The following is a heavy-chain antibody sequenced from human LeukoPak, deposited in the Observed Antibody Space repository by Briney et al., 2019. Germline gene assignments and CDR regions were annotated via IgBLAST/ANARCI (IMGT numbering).Heavy chain of an antibody. V-gene: IGHV1-2*02. CDR1: GYTFTDYY. CDR2: IDPNSGDT. D-gene: IGHD1-26*01. CDR3: VRTILWVSGGYDDNDY. Sequence: AASVKVSCKTSGYTFTDYYMHWVRQAPGQGLEWMAWIDPNSGDTNSAQKFQGRVTMTRDMSVSTAYMELSTLTSDDTAIYYCVRTILWVSGGYDDNDYWGQGTLLTVSS. J-gene: IGHJ4*02.